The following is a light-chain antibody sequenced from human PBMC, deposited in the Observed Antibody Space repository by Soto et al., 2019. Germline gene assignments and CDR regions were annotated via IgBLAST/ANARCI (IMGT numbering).Light chain of an antibody. CDR2: GAS. CDR1: QSVFTN. CDR3: QQYNNWPYT. V-gene: IGKV3-15*01. Sequence: EIVMTQSPATLSVSPGERVTLSCRASQSVFTNLAWSQHKPGQAPRLLIYGASTRATGLPARFSGSGSGTEFTLTISSLQSEDFALYYCQQYNNWPYTFGQGTKLDIK. J-gene: IGKJ2*01.